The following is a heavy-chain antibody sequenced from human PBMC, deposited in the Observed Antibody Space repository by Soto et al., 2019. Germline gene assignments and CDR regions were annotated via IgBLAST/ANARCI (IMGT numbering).Heavy chain of an antibody. V-gene: IGHV3-23*01. CDR3: ARDFRPGLIVPTKSGFDP. D-gene: IGHD2-15*01. CDR1: GFPFSTYA. CDR2: TSNGGNT. J-gene: IGHJ5*02. Sequence: PGGSLRLSCEASGFPFSTYAMTWVRQVPGKGLEWVSTTSNGGNTEFAESVRGRFTVFRDNSKNTIYLQMSSLRAEDSAIYFCARDFRPGLIVPTKSGFDPWGQGTPVTAPQ.